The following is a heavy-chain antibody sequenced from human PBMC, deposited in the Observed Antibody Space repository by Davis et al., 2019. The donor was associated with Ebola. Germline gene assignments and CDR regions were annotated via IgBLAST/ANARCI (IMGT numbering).Heavy chain of an antibody. V-gene: IGHV1-69*13. D-gene: IGHD4-17*01. CDR1: GGTFSSYA. Sequence: VKVSCKASGGTFSSYAISWVRQAPGQGLEWMGGIIPIFGTANYAQKFQGRVTITADESTSTAYMELSSLRSEDTAVYYCARDSSRGDYVRYWGQGTRVTVSS. CDR3: ARDSSRGDYVRY. CDR2: IIPIFGTA. J-gene: IGHJ4*02.